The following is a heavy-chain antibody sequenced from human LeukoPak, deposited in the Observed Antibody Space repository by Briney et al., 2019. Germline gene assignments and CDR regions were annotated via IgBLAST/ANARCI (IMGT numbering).Heavy chain of an antibody. J-gene: IGHJ4*02. Sequence: ASVKVSCKASGYTFTGYYMHWVRQAPGQGLEWMGWINPNSGDTKYAQKFQGRVTMTRDTSINTAYMELNRLTSDDTAVYYCARANAVTVMVVVPEGQYYWGQGTLVTVSS. D-gene: IGHD3-22*01. CDR1: GYTFTGYY. CDR3: ARANAVTVMVVVPEGQYY. CDR2: INPNSGDT. V-gene: IGHV1-2*02.